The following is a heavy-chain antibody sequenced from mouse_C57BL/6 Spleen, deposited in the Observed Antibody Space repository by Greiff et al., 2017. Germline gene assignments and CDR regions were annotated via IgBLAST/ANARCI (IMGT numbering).Heavy chain of an antibody. CDR3: ARWASITTAMDY. V-gene: IGHV1-53*01. D-gene: IGHD1-1*01. CDR2: INPSNGGT. CDR1: GYTFTSYW. Sequence: QVQLQQPGTELVKPGASVKLSCKASGYTFTSYWMHWVKQRPGQGLEWIGNINPSNGGTNCNEKFKSKATLTVDKSSSTAYMQLSSLTSEDSAVYYCARWASITTAMDYWGQGASVTVSS. J-gene: IGHJ4*01.